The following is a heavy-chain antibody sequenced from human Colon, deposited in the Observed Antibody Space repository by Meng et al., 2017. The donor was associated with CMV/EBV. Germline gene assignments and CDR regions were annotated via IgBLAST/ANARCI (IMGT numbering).Heavy chain of an antibody. CDR2: ISAGSSII. Sequence: GGSLRLSCAASGLTFTTYSMNWVRQAPGKGLEWLSYISAGSSIIYYADSVKGRFTVSRDNSKNSLYLQMNSPSADDTAIYYCARGAYCSTSYCQTSVFDFWGQGALVTVSS. CDR3: ARGAYCSTSYCQTSVFDF. V-gene: IGHV3-48*04. J-gene: IGHJ4*02. D-gene: IGHD2-2*01. CDR1: GLTFTTYS.